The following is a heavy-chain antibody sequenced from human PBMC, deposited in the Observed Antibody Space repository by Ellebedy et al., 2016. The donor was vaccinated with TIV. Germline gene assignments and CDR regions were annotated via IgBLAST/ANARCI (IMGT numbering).Heavy chain of an antibody. D-gene: IGHD6-19*01. V-gene: IGHV3-7*01. Sequence: GESLKISCAASGFTFSSYWMSWVRQAPGKGLEWVANIKEDGSEKYCVDSVKGRFTISRDNAKNSVYLQMNNLRAEDTAVYYCARALGSGPCYWGQGTLVTVSS. J-gene: IGHJ4*02. CDR1: GFTFSSYW. CDR2: IKEDGSEK. CDR3: ARALGSGPCY.